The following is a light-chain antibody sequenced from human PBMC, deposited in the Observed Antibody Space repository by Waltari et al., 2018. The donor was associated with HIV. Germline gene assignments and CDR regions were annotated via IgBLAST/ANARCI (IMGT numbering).Light chain of an antibody. CDR2: AAL. Sequence: DIQMTQSPSSLSASVGDRVTITCRASQTISSYLNWYQQKPGKAPNLLISAALNLQSGVPSRFSGGRSEKDLTITIDSLQHEDSATYYCQQSYSAPPTFGQGTKLEIK. CDR3: QQSYSAPPT. V-gene: IGKV1-39*01. CDR1: QTISSY. J-gene: IGKJ2*01.